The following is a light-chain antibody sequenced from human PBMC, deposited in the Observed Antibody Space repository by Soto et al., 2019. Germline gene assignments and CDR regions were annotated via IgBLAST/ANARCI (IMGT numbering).Light chain of an antibody. CDR2: AAS. CDR3: QQSFFTLIT. J-gene: IGKJ5*01. V-gene: IGKV1-6*01. CDR1: QGIRNE. Sequence: AIQVTQSPSSLSASVGDRVTITCRASQGIRNELSWYQQKPGKAPKFLIFAASNLQSGVPSRFSGSGSGTDFTLTISSLQPEDFATYYCQQSFFTLITFGQGTRLEIK.